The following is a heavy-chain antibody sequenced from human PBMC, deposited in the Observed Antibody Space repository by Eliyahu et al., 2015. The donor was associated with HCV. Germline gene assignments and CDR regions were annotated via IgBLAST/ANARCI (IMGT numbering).Heavy chain of an antibody. D-gene: IGHD6-19*01. CDR3: ASGGGGIAVTGTGGWFDP. CDR1: GXXITXYY. J-gene: IGHJ5*02. Sequence: QVQLQESGPGLVKPSETLSLTCTVSGXXITXYYWSWIRQPPGKGLEWIGYIHYRGSTNYNPSLKSRVTISIDTSKNQFSLKLTSVTAADTAMYYCASGGGGIAVTGTGGWFDPWGQGTLVTVSS. CDR2: IHYRGST. V-gene: IGHV4-59*01.